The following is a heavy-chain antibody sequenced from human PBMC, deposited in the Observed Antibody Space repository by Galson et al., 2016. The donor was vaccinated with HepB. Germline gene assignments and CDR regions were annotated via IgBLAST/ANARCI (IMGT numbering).Heavy chain of an antibody. D-gene: IGHD3-10*01. CDR1: GFTFSDAW. CDR2: IKGDGSEE. J-gene: IGHJ6*04. Sequence: SLRLSCAASGFTFSDAWMSWVRQAPGKGLEWVANIKGDGSEEYYVDSVKGRFTISRDNGGNSLYLQMNSLRVEDTAVFYCARGDGFLTYYYGMDVWGKGTTVTVSS. CDR3: ARGDGFLTYYYGMDV. V-gene: IGHV3-7*01.